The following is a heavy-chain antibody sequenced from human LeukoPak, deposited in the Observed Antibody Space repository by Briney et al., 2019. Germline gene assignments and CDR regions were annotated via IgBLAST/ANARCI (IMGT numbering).Heavy chain of an antibody. CDR1: GFTFSDYY. J-gene: IGHJ6*02. V-gene: IGHV3-11*01. Sequence: GGSLRLSCAASGFTFSDYYMSWIRQAPGKGLEWVSYISSSGSTIYYADSVKGRFTISRDNAKNSLYLQMYSLRAEDTAVYYCARDQVRIARGMDVWGQGTTVTVSS. D-gene: IGHD6-13*01. CDR3: ARDQVRIARGMDV. CDR2: ISSSGSTI.